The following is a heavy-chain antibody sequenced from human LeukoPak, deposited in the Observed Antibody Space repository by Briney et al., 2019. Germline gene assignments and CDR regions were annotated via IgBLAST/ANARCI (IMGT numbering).Heavy chain of an antibody. CDR3: AKDRIAAAGGAFDY. Sequence: GGSLRLSCAVTGFTFSNYWMSWVRQAPGKGLEWVANIKQTGSEKYYVDSVRGRFTISRDDAENSLYLQMNSLRAEDTAVYYCAKDRIAAAGGAFDYWGQGTLVTVSS. CDR1: GFTFSNYW. CDR2: IKQTGSEK. D-gene: IGHD6-13*01. V-gene: IGHV3-7*03. J-gene: IGHJ4*02.